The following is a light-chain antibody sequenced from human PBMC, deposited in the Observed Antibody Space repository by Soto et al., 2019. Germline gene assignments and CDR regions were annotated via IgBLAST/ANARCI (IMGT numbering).Light chain of an antibody. CDR3: QQANSSPLT. V-gene: IGKV1D-12*01. Sequence: DIQMTQSPSSVSASVGERVTITCRASQDISSWLAWYQHKPGKAPSLLIYAASSLPSGVPSRFRGSGSGTDFALTIGGLDSEYFATYYRQQANSSPLTFGGGTKVEIK. J-gene: IGKJ4*01. CDR1: QDISSW. CDR2: AAS.